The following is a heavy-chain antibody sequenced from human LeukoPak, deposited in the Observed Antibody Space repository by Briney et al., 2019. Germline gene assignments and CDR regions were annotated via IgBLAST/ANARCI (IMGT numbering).Heavy chain of an antibody. V-gene: IGHV3-30-3*01. D-gene: IGHD2-2*01. Sequence: GGSLRLSCAASGFTFSSYAMHWVRQAPGKGLEWVAVISYDGSNKYYADTVKGRFTISRDNSKNTLYLQMNSLRAEDTAVYYCERNEIYQLYLHLDYWGQGTLVTVSS. J-gene: IGHJ4*02. CDR3: ERNEIYQLYLHLDY. CDR1: GFTFSSYA. CDR2: ISYDGSNK.